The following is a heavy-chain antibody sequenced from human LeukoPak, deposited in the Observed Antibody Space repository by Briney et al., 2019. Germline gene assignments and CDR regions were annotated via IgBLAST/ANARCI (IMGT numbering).Heavy chain of an antibody. D-gene: IGHD5-12*01. CDR1: GFTFSSYL. CDR3: ARPYSGYDNYYYYGMDV. J-gene: IGHJ6*02. CDR2: IKQDGSEK. V-gene: IGHV3-7*01. Sequence: GGSLRLSCAASGFTFSSYLMSWVRQAPGKGLEWVANIKQDGSEKYYVDSVKGRFTISRDNAKNSLYLQMNSLRAEDTAVYYCARPYSGYDNYYYYGMDVWGQGTTVTVSS.